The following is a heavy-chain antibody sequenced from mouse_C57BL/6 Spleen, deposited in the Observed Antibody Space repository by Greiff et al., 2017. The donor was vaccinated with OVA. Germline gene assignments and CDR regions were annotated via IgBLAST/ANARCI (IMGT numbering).Heavy chain of an antibody. Sequence: QVQLQQSGPELVKPGASVKISCKASGYAFSSSWMNWVKQRPGKGLEWIGRIYPGDGDTNYNGKFKGKATLTADKSSSTAYMQLSSLTSEDSAVYFCARELLYGSSFYWYFDVWGTGSTVTVSS. D-gene: IGHD1-1*01. J-gene: IGHJ1*03. V-gene: IGHV1-82*01. CDR3: ARELLYGSSFYWYFDV. CDR1: GYAFSSSW. CDR2: IYPGDGDT.